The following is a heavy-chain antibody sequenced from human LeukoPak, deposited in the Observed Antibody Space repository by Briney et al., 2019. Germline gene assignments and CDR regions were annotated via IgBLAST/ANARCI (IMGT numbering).Heavy chain of an antibody. D-gene: IGHD4-17*01. CDR1: GYTFTSYA. CDR3: ARDRAPKTVTSEVDAFDI. V-gene: IGHV1-3*03. CDR2: INPGNGNT. Sequence: ASVKLSCKASGYTFTSYAIHWVRQAPGQRLEWMGWINPGNGNTEYSQEFQGRVTITRDTSASIAYMELNSLRSEDMAVYYCARDRAPKTVTSEVDAFDIWGQGTMVTVSS. J-gene: IGHJ3*02.